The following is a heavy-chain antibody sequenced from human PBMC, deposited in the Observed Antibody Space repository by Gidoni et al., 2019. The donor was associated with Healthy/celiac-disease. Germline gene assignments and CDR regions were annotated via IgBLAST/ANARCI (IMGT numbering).Heavy chain of an antibody. V-gene: IGHV3-23*01. CDR3: AKDVGWIMITFGGVPAFDI. CDR2: IRGGGGST. D-gene: IGHD3-16*01. Sequence: EVQLLAFGGGLVQPGGSLSLSCAAAGFHVSSAALSWGRQAPGKGLEWVSAIRGGGGSTYYADSVKGRFTISRDNSKNTLYLQMNSLRAEDTAVYYCAKDVGWIMITFGGVPAFDIWGQGTMVTVSS. J-gene: IGHJ3*02. CDR1: GFHVSSAA.